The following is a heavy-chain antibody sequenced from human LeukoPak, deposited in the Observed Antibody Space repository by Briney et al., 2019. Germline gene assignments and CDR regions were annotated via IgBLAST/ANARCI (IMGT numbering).Heavy chain of an antibody. CDR2: ISGSGGRT. V-gene: IGHV3-23*01. CDR3: ATTQPRGSYRDLTY. D-gene: IGHD3-16*01. Sequence: PGGSLRLSCAASGFTLNNYAMNWVRQAPGKGLEWVSAISGSGGRTYYADSVKGRFTIPRDNSKNTLYLQMNSLRAEDTAVYHCATTQPRGSYRDLTYWGQGALVTVSS. J-gene: IGHJ4*02. CDR1: GFTLNNYA.